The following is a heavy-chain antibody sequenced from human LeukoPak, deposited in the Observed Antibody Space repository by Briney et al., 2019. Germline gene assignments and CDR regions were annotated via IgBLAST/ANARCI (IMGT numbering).Heavy chain of an antibody. CDR2: IKEDGTKK. J-gene: IGHJ4*02. CDR1: GFTFSRHW. V-gene: IGHV3-7*03. CDR3: ATPLDYYDSSGYHQGGD. Sequence: PGGSLRLSCAASGFTFSRHWMTWVRQAPGKGLEWVANIKEDGTKKNYMDSVKGRFTISRDNAKNSLYLQMNSLRAEDTAVYYCATPLDYYDSSGYHQGGDWGQGTLVTVSS. D-gene: IGHD3-22*01.